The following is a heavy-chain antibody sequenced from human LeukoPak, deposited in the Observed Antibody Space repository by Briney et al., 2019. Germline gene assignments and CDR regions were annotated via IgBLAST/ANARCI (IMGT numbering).Heavy chain of an antibody. V-gene: IGHV3-23*01. CDR1: GFTFSNYA. J-gene: IGHJ4*02. CDR3: AKTKIVATFFDY. CDR2: ISDSGDST. D-gene: IGHD5-12*01. Sequence: GGSLRLSCAASGFTFSNYAMSWVHQAPGKGLEWVSGISDSGDSTYYADSVKGRFTISRDNSKNTLYLQMNSLRAEDTAIYYCAKTKIVATFFDYWGQGTLVTVSS.